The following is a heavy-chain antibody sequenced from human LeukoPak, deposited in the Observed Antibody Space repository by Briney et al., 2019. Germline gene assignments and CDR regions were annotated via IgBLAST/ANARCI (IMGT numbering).Heavy chain of an antibody. CDR1: GLTFIIYT. V-gene: IGHV3-21*01. CDR2: ISTSSTYI. Sequence: PGGSLRLSFAASGLTFIIYTMNGVRQAPGKGLEWVSSISTSSTYIYYADSVKGRFSISRDNAKNSLYLQMNSLRAEDTAVYFSGGLTASDSWGQGTLVTVSS. D-gene: IGHD2-21*02. CDR3: GGLTASDS. J-gene: IGHJ4*02.